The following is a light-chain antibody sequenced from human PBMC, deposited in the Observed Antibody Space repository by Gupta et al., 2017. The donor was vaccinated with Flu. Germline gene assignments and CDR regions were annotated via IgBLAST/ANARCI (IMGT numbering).Light chain of an antibody. CDR2: KAS. CDR1: QSISSW. V-gene: IGKV1-5*03. CDR3: QQYNRNAQLT. J-gene: IGKJ4*01. Sequence: DIQMTQSPSTLSASVGDRVTITCRASQSISSWLAWYQQKPGKAPKLLIYKASSLESGGPSRFSGSGSGTEFTLTISSLQPDDFSTYYCQQYNRNAQLTFGGGTKVEIK.